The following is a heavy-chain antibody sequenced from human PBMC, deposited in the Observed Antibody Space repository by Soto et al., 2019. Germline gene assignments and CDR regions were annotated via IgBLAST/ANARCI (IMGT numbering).Heavy chain of an antibody. CDR2: VSDSGNS. CDR1: GGSFSGYY. CDR3: VRYGAYHPGSWFDP. Sequence: QVQLQQWGAGLLKPSETLSLTCAVYGGSFSGYYWSWIRHPPGKGLEWIGEVSDSGNSQYSPSLKSRVTISLDTAKAPFSLKLRSVTAAATAVYYCVRYGAYHPGSWFDPWGQGTHVTVSS. J-gene: IGHJ5*02. V-gene: IGHV4-34*01. D-gene: IGHD2-2*01.